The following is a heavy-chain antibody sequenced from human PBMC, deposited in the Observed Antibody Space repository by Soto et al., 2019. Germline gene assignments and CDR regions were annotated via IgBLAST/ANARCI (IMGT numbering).Heavy chain of an antibody. J-gene: IGHJ6*02. CDR3: ARIGRAFSYGNGMDV. V-gene: IGHV3-30*04. Sequence: VQVVESGGGVVQPGRSLRLSCAPSAFTFSGFAMNWVRQAPGKGLEWLALLSHDGKSDYYADSVQGRFTISRDNSAKILYLQMNSLRVEDTAVYYCARIGRAFSYGNGMDVWGQGTTVTVSS. CDR2: LSHDGKSD. CDR1: AFTFSGFA. D-gene: IGHD3-10*01.